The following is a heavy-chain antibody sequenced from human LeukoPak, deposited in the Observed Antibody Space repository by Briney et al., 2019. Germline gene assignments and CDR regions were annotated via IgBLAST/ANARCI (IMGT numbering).Heavy chain of an antibody. CDR3: ASLCAGSSWYLVVLGIDI. J-gene: IGHJ3*02. CDR2: INHSGST. V-gene: IGHV4-34*01. Sequence: PSETLSLTCAVYGGSFSGYYWSWIRQPPGKGLEWLGEINHSGSTNYNPSLKSRVTISVDTSKNQFSLTLSSVTAADTAVYYCASLCAGSSWYLVVLGIDIWGQGTMVTVSS. D-gene: IGHD6-13*01. CDR1: GGSFSGYY.